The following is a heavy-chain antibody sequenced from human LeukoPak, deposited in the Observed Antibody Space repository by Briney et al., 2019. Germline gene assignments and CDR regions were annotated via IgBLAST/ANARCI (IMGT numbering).Heavy chain of an antibody. CDR1: GGSVSSGSYY. CDR3: ARYMTTVKDWGSLYYYYGMDV. Sequence: PSETLSLTCTVSGGSVSSGSYYWSWIRQPPGKGLEWIGYIYYSGSTNYNPSLKSRVTISVDTSKNQFSLKLSSVTAADTAVYYCARYMTTVKDWGSLYYYYGMDVWGQGTTVTVSS. D-gene: IGHD4-17*01. V-gene: IGHV4-61*01. J-gene: IGHJ6*02. CDR2: IYYSGST.